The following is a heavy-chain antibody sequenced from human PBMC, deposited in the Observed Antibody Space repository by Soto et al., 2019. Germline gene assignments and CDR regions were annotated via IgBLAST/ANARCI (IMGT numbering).Heavy chain of an antibody. J-gene: IGHJ6*03. CDR2: ISSSSSYI. CDR1: GFTFSSYS. Sequence: EVQLVESGGGLVKPGGSLRLSCAASGFTFSSYSMNWVRQAPGKGLEWVSSISSSSSYIYYADSVKGRFTISRDNAKNSLYLQMNSLRAEDTAVYYCARDRGYYYYYYMDVWGKGTTVTVSS. CDR3: ARDRGYYYYYYMDV. V-gene: IGHV3-21*01.